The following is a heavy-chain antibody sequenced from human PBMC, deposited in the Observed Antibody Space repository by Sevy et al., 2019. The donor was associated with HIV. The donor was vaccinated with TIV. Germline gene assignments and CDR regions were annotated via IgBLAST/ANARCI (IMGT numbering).Heavy chain of an antibody. J-gene: IGHJ5*02. V-gene: IGHV3-21*01. Sequence: GGSLRLSCAGSGFTFSSYTMNWVRQAPGKGLEWVSSISSSSSYIYYADSVKGRFTISRDNAKNSLYLQMKSLRAEDTAVYYCARARCSSTSCPVPNSFEPWGQGTLVTVSS. CDR2: ISSSSSYI. CDR3: ARARCSSTSCPVPNSFEP. CDR1: GFTFSSYT. D-gene: IGHD2-2*01.